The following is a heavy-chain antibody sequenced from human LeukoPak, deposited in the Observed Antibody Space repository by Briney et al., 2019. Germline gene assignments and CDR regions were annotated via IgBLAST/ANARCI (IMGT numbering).Heavy chain of an antibody. Sequence: GGSLRLSCAASGFTFSSDAMSWVRHTPGKGVECVSTIRGSDSRTYYADSVKGRFTISRDNSTNTLYLQMNSLRAGDTAVYYCAKSGSRETVDYWGQGTLVTVSS. J-gene: IGHJ4*02. CDR3: AKSGSRETVDY. CDR2: IRGSDSRT. CDR1: GFTFSSDA. V-gene: IGHV3-23*01. D-gene: IGHD6-25*01.